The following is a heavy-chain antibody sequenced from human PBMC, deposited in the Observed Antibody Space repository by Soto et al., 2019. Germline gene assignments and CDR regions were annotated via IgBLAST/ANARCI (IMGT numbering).Heavy chain of an antibody. CDR1: GYTFTIYG. CDR2: ISGYNGNT. J-gene: IGHJ4*02. CDR3: ARVDYYDSSGDYGY. Sequence: QVQLVQSGAEVKKPGASVKVSCKASGYTFTIYGISWVRQAPGQGLAWMGWISGYNGNTDYAQNLQDRVTLTTDASTSSVYMELRSLRSDDSAVYYCARVDYYDSSGDYGYWGQGTLITVSS. D-gene: IGHD3-22*01. V-gene: IGHV1-18*04.